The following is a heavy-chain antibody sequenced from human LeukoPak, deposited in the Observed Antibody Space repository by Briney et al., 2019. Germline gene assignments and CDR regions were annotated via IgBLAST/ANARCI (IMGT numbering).Heavy chain of an antibody. V-gene: IGHV4-39*01. CDR2: IYYSGST. CDR1: GCTLSNYW. J-gene: IGHJ4*02. CDR3: ARLEYSSSN. Sequence: GSLNLSCAASGCTLSNYWMSWVRQPPGQGLEWIGSIYYSGSTYYNPSLMSRVTISVDTSKNQFSLKLSSVTAADTAVYYCARLEYSSSNWGQGTLVTVSS. D-gene: IGHD6-6*01.